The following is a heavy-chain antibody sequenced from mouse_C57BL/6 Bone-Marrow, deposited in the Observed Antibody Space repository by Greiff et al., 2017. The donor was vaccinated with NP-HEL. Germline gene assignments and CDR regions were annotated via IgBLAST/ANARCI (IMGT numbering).Heavy chain of an antibody. CDR1: GYTFTSYW. D-gene: IGHD1-1*01. CDR2: IYPGSGST. V-gene: IGHV1-55*01. J-gene: IGHJ2*01. CDR3: ARAGYYYGSSYVGVY. Sequence: QVQLQQPGAELVKPGASVKMSCKASGYTFTSYWLTWVKQRPGQGLVWIGDIYPGSGSTNYNEKFKSKATLTVDTSSITAYMQLSSLTSEDSAVYYCARAGYYYGSSYVGVYWGQGTTLTVSS.